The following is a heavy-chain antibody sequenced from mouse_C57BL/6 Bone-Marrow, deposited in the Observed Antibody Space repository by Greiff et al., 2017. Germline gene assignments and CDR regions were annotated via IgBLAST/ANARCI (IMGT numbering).Heavy chain of an antibody. CDR2: INPSSGYT. J-gene: IGHJ3*01. CDR1: GYTFTSYT. D-gene: IGHD2-1*01. CDR3: AREVGIDLLWTPFAY. Sequence: VQLQQSGAELARPGASVKMSCKASGYTFTSYTMHWVKQRPGQGLEWIGYINPSSGYTKYNQKFKDKATLTADKSSSTAYMQLSSLTSDDSAVYYCAREVGIDLLWTPFAYWGQGTLVTVSA. V-gene: IGHV1-4*01.